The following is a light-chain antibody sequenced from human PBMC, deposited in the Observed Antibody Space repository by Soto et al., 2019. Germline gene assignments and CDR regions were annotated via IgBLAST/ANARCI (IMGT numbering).Light chain of an antibody. Sequence: DLPLTQSPXXLSASVGDRVTLTFRASQSISSYLNWYQQKPGKPPKLLIYAAVSLQSGIPSRFSAYGSGTDFALTISSLQPEDFATYYCQQTYSSPQWTVGQGSKVDNK. CDR1: QSISSY. CDR3: QQTYSSPQWT. J-gene: IGKJ1*01. V-gene: IGKV1-39*01. CDR2: AAV.